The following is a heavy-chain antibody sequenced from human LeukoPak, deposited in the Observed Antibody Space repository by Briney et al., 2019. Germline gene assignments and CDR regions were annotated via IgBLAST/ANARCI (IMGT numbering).Heavy chain of an antibody. V-gene: IGHV3-48*03. J-gene: IGHJ6*04. CDR1: GFTFSSCE. D-gene: IGHD5-18*01. CDR3: ARDGWIQLWTHYYYYGMDV. Sequence: GGSLRLSCAASGFTFSSCEMSWVRQAPGKGLEWVSYISSSGSTIYYADSVKGRFTISRDNAKNSLYLQMNSLRAEDTAVYYCARDGWIQLWTHYYYYGMDVWGKGTTVTVSS. CDR2: ISSSGSTI.